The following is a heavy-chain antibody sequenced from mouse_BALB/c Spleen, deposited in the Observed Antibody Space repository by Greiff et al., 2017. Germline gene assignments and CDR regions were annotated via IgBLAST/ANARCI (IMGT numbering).Heavy chain of an antibody. J-gene: IGHJ1*01. CDR1: GYSITSGYY. Sequence: ESGPGLVKPSQSLSLTCSVTGYSITSGYYWNWIRQFPGNKLEWMGYISYDGSNNYNPSLKNRISITRDTSKNQFFLKLNSVTTEDTATYYCATYYRYGWYFDVWGAGTTVTVSS. CDR3: ATYYRYGWYFDV. D-gene: IGHD2-14*01. V-gene: IGHV3-6*02. CDR2: ISYDGSN.